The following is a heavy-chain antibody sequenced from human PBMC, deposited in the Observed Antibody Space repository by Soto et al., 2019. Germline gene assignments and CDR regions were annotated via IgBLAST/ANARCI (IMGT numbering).Heavy chain of an antibody. CDR1: GYTFTSYG. V-gene: IGHV1-18*04. CDR3: ARDRSLLLWFGESPFDY. Sequence: QVQLVQSGAEVKKPGVSVKVSCKASGYTFTSYGISWVRQAPGQGLEWMGWISAYNGNTNYAQKLQGRVTMTTDTSTSTAYMELRSLRSDDTAVYYCARDRSLLLWFGESPFDYWGQGTLVTVSS. D-gene: IGHD3-10*01. CDR2: ISAYNGNT. J-gene: IGHJ4*02.